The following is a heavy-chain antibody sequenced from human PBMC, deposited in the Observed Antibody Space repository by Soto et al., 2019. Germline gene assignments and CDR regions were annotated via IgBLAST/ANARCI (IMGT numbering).Heavy chain of an antibody. D-gene: IGHD1-26*01. CDR3: ARDTRLEGATVGLYDF. Sequence: QVQLQESGPGLVKPSETLSLTCTVSGDSLSSYYWSWVRQPAGKGLEWIGRIYRNGDSDYTSSPKSRVTLSIDTSKKQFSLKLNSVTAADTAVYYCARDTRLEGATVGLYDFWGQGTLVTVSS. CDR1: GDSLSSYY. J-gene: IGHJ4*02. V-gene: IGHV4-4*07. CDR2: IYRNGDS.